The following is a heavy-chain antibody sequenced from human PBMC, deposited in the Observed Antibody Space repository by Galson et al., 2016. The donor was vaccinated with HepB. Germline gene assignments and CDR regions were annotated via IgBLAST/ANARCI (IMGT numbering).Heavy chain of an antibody. J-gene: IGHJ4*02. CDR1: GFTVSNNY. Sequence: SLRLSCAASGFTVSNNYMRWIRQAPGKGLEWVSFIYSGGDTYYADSVRGRFTISRDNSKNTLYLQMNSLIAEDTAVYYCARGGNYAGSWGQGTLATVSS. D-gene: IGHD3-16*01. V-gene: IGHV3-66*01. CDR2: IYSGGDT. CDR3: ARGGNYAGS.